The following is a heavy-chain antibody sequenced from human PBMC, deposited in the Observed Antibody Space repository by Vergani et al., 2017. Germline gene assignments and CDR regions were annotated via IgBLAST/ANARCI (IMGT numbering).Heavy chain of an antibody. CDR1: GGSFSGYY. CDR3: AAGYYHDY. V-gene: IGHV4-34*01. D-gene: IGHD3-22*01. Sequence: QVQLQQWGAGLLKPSETLSLTCAVYGGSFSGYYWSWIRQPPGKGLEWIGEINHGGSTNYNPSLKSRVTISVDTSKNQFSLKLSSVTAADTAVYYCAAGYYHDYWGQGTLVTVSS. CDR2: INHGGST. J-gene: IGHJ4*02.